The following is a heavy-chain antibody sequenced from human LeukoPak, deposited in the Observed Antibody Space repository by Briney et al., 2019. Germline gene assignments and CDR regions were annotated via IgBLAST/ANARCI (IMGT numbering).Heavy chain of an antibody. V-gene: IGHV4-34*01. CDR1: GGSFSGYY. J-gene: IGHJ4*02. CDR3: ARMGRYDIVVVVAAGPFDY. Sequence: SETLSLTCAVYGGSFSGYYWSWLRPPPGKGREWIGEINHSGSTNYNPSLKSRVTISVDTTKNQFSLKLSSVIDADTAVYYCARMGRYDIVVVVAAGPFDYWGQGTLVTVSS. D-gene: IGHD2-15*01. CDR2: INHSGST.